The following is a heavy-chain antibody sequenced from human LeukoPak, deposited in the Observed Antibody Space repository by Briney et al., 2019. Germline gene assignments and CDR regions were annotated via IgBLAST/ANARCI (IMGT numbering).Heavy chain of an antibody. D-gene: IGHD2-2*01. J-gene: IGHJ6*02. CDR2: INHSGST. V-gene: IGHV4-34*01. CDR1: GGSFSGYY. CDR3: ASSGIVVVPAAPPPYYYYGMDV. Sequence: SETLSLTCAVYGGSFSGYYWSWIRQPPGKGLEWIGEINHSGSTNYNPSLKSRVTISVDTSKNQFSLKLSSVTAADTAVYYCASSGIVVVPAAPPPYYYYGMDVWGQGTTVTVSS.